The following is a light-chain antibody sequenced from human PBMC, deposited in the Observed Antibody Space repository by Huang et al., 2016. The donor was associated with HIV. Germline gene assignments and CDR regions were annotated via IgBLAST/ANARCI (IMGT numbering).Light chain of an antibody. V-gene: IGKV3-20*01. CDR1: QSVGTY. CDR2: GAS. J-gene: IGKJ5*01. CDR3: QQYGSSPIT. Sequence: IVLTQSPGTLSLSPGERVPLSCRASQSVGTYLAWYQQKPGQAPRLLIYGASSRATCIPDRFSGSGSGTYFILTISRLYPEDFAVYYCQQYGSSPITFGQGTRLEIK.